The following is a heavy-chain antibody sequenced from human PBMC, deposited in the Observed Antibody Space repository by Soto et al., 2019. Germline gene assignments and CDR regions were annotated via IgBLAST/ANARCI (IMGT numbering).Heavy chain of an antibody. Sequence: EVQLVESGGGLVQPGGSLRLACAASGFAFGSYSMNWVRQAPGKGLEWIAYISSSSSPIYYADSVKGRFTISRDAAKNSLYLQMNSLRDEDTAVYYCARDGGGASLGSAYYSYYGMDVWGQGTTVTVSS. V-gene: IGHV3-48*02. CDR3: ARDGGGASLGSAYYSYYGMDV. CDR1: GFAFGSYS. D-gene: IGHD3-16*01. CDR2: ISSSSSPI. J-gene: IGHJ6*02.